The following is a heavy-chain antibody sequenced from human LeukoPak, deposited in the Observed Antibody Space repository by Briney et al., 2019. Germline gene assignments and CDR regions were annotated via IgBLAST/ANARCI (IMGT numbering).Heavy chain of an antibody. CDR2: ISGSGGST. CDR1: GFTFSSYA. CDR3: ARTIGSKNAFDL. V-gene: IGHV3-23*01. D-gene: IGHD1-1*01. Sequence: GGSLRLSCAASGFTFSSYAVSWVRQAPGKGLEWVSAISGSGGSTYYADSVKGRFTISRDNSKNTLYLQMNSLRAEDTAVYYCARTIGSKNAFDLWGQGTMVTVSS. J-gene: IGHJ3*01.